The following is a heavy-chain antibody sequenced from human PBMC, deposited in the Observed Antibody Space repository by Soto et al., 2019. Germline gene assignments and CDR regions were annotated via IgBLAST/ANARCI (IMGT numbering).Heavy chain of an antibody. CDR2: IYYSGST. D-gene: IGHD7-27*01. V-gene: IGHV4-31*03. CDR1: GGSISSGGYY. J-gene: IGHJ6*03. CDR3: ARDCSGARTSYYMDV. Sequence: SETLSLTCTVSGGSISSGGYYWSWIRQHPGKGLEWIGYIYYSGSTYYNPSLKSRVTISVATSKTQFSLKLRSVTAADTAVYYCARDCSGARTSYYMDVWGKGTTVTVSS.